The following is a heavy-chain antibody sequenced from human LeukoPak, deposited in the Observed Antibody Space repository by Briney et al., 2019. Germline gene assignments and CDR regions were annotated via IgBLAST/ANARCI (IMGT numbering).Heavy chain of an antibody. J-gene: IGHJ3*02. Sequence: PSGTLSLTCAVYGGSFSGYYWSWLRQPPGKGLEWIGEINHSGSTNYNPSLKSRVTISVDTSKNQFSLKLSSVTAADTAVYYCASRVSRQQLVLRAFDIWGQGTMVTVSS. CDR3: ASRVSRQQLVLRAFDI. V-gene: IGHV4-34*01. CDR1: GGSFSGYY. CDR2: INHSGST. D-gene: IGHD6-13*01.